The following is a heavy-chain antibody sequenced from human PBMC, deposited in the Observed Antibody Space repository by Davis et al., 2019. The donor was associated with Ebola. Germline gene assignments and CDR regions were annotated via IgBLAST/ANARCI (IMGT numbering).Heavy chain of an antibody. CDR1: GFTFRTYG. V-gene: IGHV3-30*03. CDR2: ISFDGGNT. Sequence: PGGSLRLSCEASGFTFRTYGMHWVRQAPGKGLEWVAAISFDGGNTYFADSVKGRFTISRDNSRNKLYLEMNSLIVEDAAVYYCARVGRAAADSLGWFDPWGQGTLVTVSS. D-gene: IGHD6-13*01. CDR3: ARVGRAAADSLGWFDP. J-gene: IGHJ5*02.